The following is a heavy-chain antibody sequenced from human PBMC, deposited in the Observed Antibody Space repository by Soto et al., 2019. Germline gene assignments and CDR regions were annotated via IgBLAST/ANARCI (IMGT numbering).Heavy chain of an antibody. CDR1: GGSISSYY. J-gene: IGHJ5*02. D-gene: IGHD3-10*01. CDR2: IYYSGST. V-gene: IGHV4-59*01. Sequence: QVQLQESGPGLVKPSETLSLTCTVSGGSISSYYWSWIRQPPGKGLEWIGYIYYSGSTNYNPSLKSRVTISVDTSKNQISLKLSSVTAADTAVYYCATITMVRGVIGWFDPWGQGTLVTVSS. CDR3: ATITMVRGVIGWFDP.